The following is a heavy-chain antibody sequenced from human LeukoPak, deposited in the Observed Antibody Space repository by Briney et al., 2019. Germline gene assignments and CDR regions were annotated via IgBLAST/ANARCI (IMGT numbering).Heavy chain of an antibody. V-gene: IGHV1-24*01. CDR2: FDPEDGET. CDR3: ATVGSTVVPY. D-gene: IGHD4-23*01. Sequence: ASVKVSCKVSGYTFTELSMHWVRQAPGKGLEWMGGFDPEDGETIYAQKFQGRVTMTEDTSTDTAYMELSSLRSEDTGVYYCATVGSTVVPYWGQGTLVTVSS. J-gene: IGHJ4*02. CDR1: GYTFTELS.